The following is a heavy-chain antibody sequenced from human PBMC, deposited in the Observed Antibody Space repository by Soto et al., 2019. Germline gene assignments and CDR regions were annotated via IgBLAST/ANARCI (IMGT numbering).Heavy chain of an antibody. D-gene: IGHD3-3*01. CDR2: ISYDGSNK. V-gene: IGHV3-30*18. CDR1: GFTFSSYG. J-gene: IGHJ4*02. CDR3: AKDSTIFGVVKELED. Sequence: QVQLVESGGGVVQPGRSLRLSCAASGFTFSSYGMHWVRQAPGKGLEWVAVISYDGSNKYYADSVKGRFTISRDNSKNTLDLQMNSLRAEDTAVYYCAKDSTIFGVVKELEDWGQGPLVTVSS.